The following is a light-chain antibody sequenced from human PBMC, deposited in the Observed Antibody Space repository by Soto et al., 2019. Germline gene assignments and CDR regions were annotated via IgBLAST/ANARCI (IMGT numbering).Light chain of an antibody. V-gene: IGKV3-20*01. Sequence: IVLTQSPAILALSPGDRATLSCRAGQSVSSSYLAWYQHKPGQAPRLLIHGASSRVTGIPDRFSGSGSGTDFTLTITRLEPEDFAVYYCQQYNNWRTFGQGTRLEIK. J-gene: IGKJ5*01. CDR2: GAS. CDR3: QQYNNWRT. CDR1: QSVSSSY.